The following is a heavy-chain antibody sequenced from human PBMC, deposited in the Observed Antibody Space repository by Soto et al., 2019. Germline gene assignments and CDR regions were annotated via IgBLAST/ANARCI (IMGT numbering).Heavy chain of an antibody. Sequence: QVQLQESGPGLVKPSGTLSLTCAVSGGSISSSNWWSWVRQPPGKGLEWIGEIYHSGSTKYNPSLKSRVTISVDKSKNQFSLKLSSVTAADTAVYYCARGRLLWFGEDEQVLDVWGQGTTVTVSS. J-gene: IGHJ6*02. V-gene: IGHV4-4*02. CDR1: GGSISSSNW. CDR3: ARGRLLWFGEDEQVLDV. D-gene: IGHD3-10*01. CDR2: IYHSGST.